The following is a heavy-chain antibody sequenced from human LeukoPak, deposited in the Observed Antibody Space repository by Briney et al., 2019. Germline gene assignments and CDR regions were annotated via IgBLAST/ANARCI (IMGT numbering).Heavy chain of an antibody. J-gene: IGHJ4*02. V-gene: IGHV3-64*01. CDR2: ISSNGGST. Sequence: GGSLRLSCAASGFTFSSYAMHWVRQAPGKGLEYVSAISSNGGSTYYANSVKGRFTISRDNSKNTLYLQMGSLRAEDMAVYYCARDSDSHGSLPIDYSGQGTLVTVSS. D-gene: IGHD5-18*01. CDR1: GFTFSSYA. CDR3: ARDSDSHGSLPIDY.